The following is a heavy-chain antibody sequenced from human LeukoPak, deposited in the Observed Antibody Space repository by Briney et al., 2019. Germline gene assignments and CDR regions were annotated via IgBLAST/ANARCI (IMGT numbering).Heavy chain of an antibody. CDR1: GGSISSSSYY. J-gene: IGHJ6*04. Sequence: SETLSLTCTVSGGSISSSSYYWGWIRQPPGKGLEWIGSIYYSGSTYYNPSLKSRVTISVDTSKNQFPLKLSSVTAADTAVYYCAREYQLLFRRADGMDVWGKGTTVTVSS. D-gene: IGHD2-2*01. CDR3: AREYQLLFRRADGMDV. CDR2: IYYSGST. V-gene: IGHV4-39*06.